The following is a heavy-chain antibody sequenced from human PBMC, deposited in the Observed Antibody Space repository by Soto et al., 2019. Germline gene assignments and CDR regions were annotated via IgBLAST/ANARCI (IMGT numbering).Heavy chain of an antibody. D-gene: IGHD3-3*01. V-gene: IGHV4-34*01. Sequence: VQLHQWGAGLLKPSETLSLTCGVYNGSFMGYYWTWVRQPPGKGLEWIGEINHFGSPNYNPSLKSRVAISIDTSKHQFSLSLRSLTAADTAVYYCASLNGGRFLDKGDYWGQGILVTVSS. CDR3: ASLNGGRFLDKGDY. CDR1: NGSFMGYY. J-gene: IGHJ4*02. CDR2: INHFGSP.